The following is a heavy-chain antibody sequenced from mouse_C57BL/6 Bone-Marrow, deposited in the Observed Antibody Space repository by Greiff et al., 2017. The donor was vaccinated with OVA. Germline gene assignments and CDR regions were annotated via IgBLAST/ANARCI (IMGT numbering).Heavy chain of an antibody. J-gene: IGHJ3*01. V-gene: IGHV5-6*01. D-gene: IGHD1-1*01. CDR2: ISSGGSYT. CDR3: ARRRTLYYGSAD. Sequence: EVQLVESGGDLVKPGGSLKLSCAASGFTFSSYGMSWVRQTPDKRLEWVATISSGGSYTYYPDSVKGRFTISRDNAKNTLYLQLSSLKSEDTAMDYCARRRTLYYGSADWGQGTLVTVSA. CDR1: GFTFSSYG.